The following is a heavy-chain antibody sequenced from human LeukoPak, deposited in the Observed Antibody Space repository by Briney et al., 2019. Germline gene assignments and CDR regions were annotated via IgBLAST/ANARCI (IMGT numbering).Heavy chain of an antibody. CDR1: GFTFSSYE. J-gene: IGHJ4*02. V-gene: IGHV3-48*03. CDR2: ISSSGGTI. CDR3: ARGGAAAGTGFDY. Sequence: GGSLRLSCAASGFTFSSYEVNWVRQAPGKGLEWVSYISSSGGTIKYADSVKGRFTISRDNAKNSLYLQMNSLRAEDTAVYYCARGGAAAGTGFDYWGQGTLVTVSS. D-gene: IGHD6-13*01.